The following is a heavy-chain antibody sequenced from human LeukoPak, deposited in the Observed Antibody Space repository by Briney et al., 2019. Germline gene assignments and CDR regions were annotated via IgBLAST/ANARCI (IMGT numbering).Heavy chain of an antibody. D-gene: IGHD3/OR15-3a*01. CDR3: ARDKDWYLDY. Sequence: QSGGSLRLSCAASGFTFRTSGMHWVRQAPGKGLEWVAIDGTNTYYTDSVKGRFTISRDNSKNTLYLQMNSLSGEDTAVYYCARDKDWYLDYWGQGTLVTVSS. CDR1: GFTFRTSG. CDR2: DGTNT. V-gene: IGHV3-33*01. J-gene: IGHJ4*02.